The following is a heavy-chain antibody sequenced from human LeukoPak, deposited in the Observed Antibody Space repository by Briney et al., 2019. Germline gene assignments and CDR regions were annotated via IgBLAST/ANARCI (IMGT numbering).Heavy chain of an antibody. CDR1: GFIVSSNY. D-gene: IGHD6-19*01. J-gene: IGHJ4*02. V-gene: IGHV3-53*01. CDR3: ARDSGGPRDY. CDR2: IFSGGNT. Sequence: PGGSLRLSCAASGFIVSSNYMSWVRQAPGKGLEWVSAIFSGGNTYYADSVKGRFTISRDNSKNTLYLQMNSLRAEDTAVYYCARDSGGPRDYWGQGTLVTVSS.